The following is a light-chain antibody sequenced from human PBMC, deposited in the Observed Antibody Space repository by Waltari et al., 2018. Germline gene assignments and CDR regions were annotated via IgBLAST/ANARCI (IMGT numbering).Light chain of an antibody. CDR2: DAS. Sequence: DIQMTKSPSSLSASVGHRVPITCRASQSIRSYLNWYQQKPGKAPKLLIYDASNLQSGVPSRFSGSGSGTDFTLTISRLQAEDFATYFCQQSYSTPLTFGGGAKVEIK. CDR3: QQSYSTPLT. J-gene: IGKJ4*01. V-gene: IGKV1-39*01. CDR1: QSIRSY.